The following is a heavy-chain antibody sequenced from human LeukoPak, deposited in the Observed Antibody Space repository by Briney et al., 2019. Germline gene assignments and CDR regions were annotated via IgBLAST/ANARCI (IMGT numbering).Heavy chain of an antibody. V-gene: IGHV4-30-4*07. CDR2: SYYSGST. CDR1: GGSISSGGYS. Sequence: SETLSLTCAVSGGSISSGGYSWTWIRQPPGKGLEWIGYSYYSGSTNYNASLKSRVTISVDTSKNQFSLKLSSVTAADTAVYYCARDRGGGSSHYFDSWGQGTLVTVSS. CDR3: ARDRGGGSSHYFDS. J-gene: IGHJ4*02. D-gene: IGHD6-6*01.